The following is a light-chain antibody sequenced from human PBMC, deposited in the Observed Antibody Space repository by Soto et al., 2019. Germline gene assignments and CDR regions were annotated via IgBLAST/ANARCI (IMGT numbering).Light chain of an antibody. V-gene: IGKV3-15*01. Sequence: EIVMTQSPATLSVSPGERATLSCRASQSVNSNLVWYQQKPGQAPRLLIYGASTRATGIPARFSGSGSGTEFTLTISSLQSEDFALYYCQQYNNFPSLTFGGGTKVEIK. CDR1: QSVNSN. CDR3: QQYNNFPSLT. J-gene: IGKJ4*01. CDR2: GAS.